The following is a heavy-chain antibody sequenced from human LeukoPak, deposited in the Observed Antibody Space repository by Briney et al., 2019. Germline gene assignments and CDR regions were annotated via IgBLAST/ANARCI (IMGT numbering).Heavy chain of an antibody. V-gene: IGHV3-23*01. CDR3: AKDINYGGAAGDY. CDR1: GFTFSSYA. D-gene: IGHD4-23*01. Sequence: GGSLRLSCAASGFTFSSYALSWVRQAPGKGLEWVSAISGSGGSTYYADSVKGRFTISRDNSKNTLYLQMNSLRAEDTAVYYCAKDINYGGAAGDYWGQGALVTVSS. CDR2: ISGSGGST. J-gene: IGHJ4*02.